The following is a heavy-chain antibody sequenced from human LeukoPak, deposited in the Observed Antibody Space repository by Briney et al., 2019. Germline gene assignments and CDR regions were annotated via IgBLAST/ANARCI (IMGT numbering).Heavy chain of an antibody. Sequence: GGSLRLSCAASGFTFSTYAMSWVRQAPGKGLEWVSIISGSGGSTYYADSVKGRFTISRDNSKNTLYLQKNSLRAEDTAVYYCAKVRAGGTGYYFDYWGQGTLVTVSS. CDR2: ISGSGGST. V-gene: IGHV3-23*01. CDR3: AKVRAGGTGYYFDY. CDR1: GFTFSTYA. D-gene: IGHD3-10*01. J-gene: IGHJ4*02.